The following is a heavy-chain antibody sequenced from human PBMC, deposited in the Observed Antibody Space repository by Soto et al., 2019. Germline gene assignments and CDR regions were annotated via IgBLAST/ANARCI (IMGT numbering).Heavy chain of an antibody. J-gene: IGHJ4*02. CDR1: GFTFSSYA. Sequence: GSLRLSCAASGFTFSSYAMSWVRQAPGKGLEWVSAISGSGGSTYYADSVKGRFTISRDNSKNTLYLQMNSLRAEDTAVYYCAKASYSNYNFDYWGQGTLVTVSS. CDR3: AKASYSNYNFDY. CDR2: ISGSGGST. D-gene: IGHD4-4*01. V-gene: IGHV3-23*01.